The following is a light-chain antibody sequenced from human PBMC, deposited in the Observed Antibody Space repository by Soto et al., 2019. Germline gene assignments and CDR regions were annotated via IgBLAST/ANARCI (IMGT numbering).Light chain of an antibody. J-gene: IGKJ2*01. Sequence: GLTQSPGTLSLSPGARSTPSCRASESVVNINLAWYQQKPGQAPRLLISGASNWATGCPDRFSGSGSGSDCTLTIDRLEXEDFGGFYCQQYCGSPPHYTFGRWA. CDR2: GAS. V-gene: IGKV3-20*01. CDR1: ESVVNIN. CDR3: QQYCGSPPHYT.